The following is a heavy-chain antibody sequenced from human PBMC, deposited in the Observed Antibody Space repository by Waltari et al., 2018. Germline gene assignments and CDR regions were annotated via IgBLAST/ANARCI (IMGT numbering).Heavy chain of an antibody. CDR2: ISWNSGSI. Sequence: EVQLVESGGGLVQPGRSLRLSCAASGFTFDDYAMHWVRQAPGKGLEWVSGISWNSGSIGYADSVKGRFTISRDNAKNSLYLQMNSLRAEDTAVYYCARTYGSGSYYAYWGQGTLVTVSS. CDR3: ARTYGSGSYYAY. D-gene: IGHD3-10*01. CDR1: GFTFDDYA. V-gene: IGHV3-9*01. J-gene: IGHJ4*02.